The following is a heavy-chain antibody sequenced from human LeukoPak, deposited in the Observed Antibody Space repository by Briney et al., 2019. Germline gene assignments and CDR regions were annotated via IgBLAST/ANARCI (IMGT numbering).Heavy chain of an antibody. D-gene: IGHD3-16*02. CDR2: ISGSGGST. V-gene: IGHV3-23*01. J-gene: IGHJ4*02. CDR3: GKDQREYAWGIFRYFDY. Sequence: GGSLRLSCAASGFTFSSYAMSWVRQAPGKGLEWVSAISGSGGSTGYADSVKGRFTISRDNSKNTLYLQMNSLRAEDTAVYYCGKDQREYAWGIFRYFDYWGQGTLVTVSS. CDR1: GFTFSSYA.